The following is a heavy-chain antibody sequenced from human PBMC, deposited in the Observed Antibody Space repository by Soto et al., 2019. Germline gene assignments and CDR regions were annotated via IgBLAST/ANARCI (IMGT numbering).Heavy chain of an antibody. CDR1: GGSISSGGYS. Sequence: QLQLQESGSGLVKPSQTLSLTCAVSGGSISSGGYSWTWIRQPPVKCLEWIGYIYHSENTYYNQSLQSRVTISGDRSKKQFTLNLRSVTAADTAVYYCASNVAADDALDVCGQGTMVNVSS. CDR3: ASNVAADDALDV. D-gene: IGHD2-15*01. J-gene: IGHJ3*01. V-gene: IGHV4-30-2*01. CDR2: IYHSENT.